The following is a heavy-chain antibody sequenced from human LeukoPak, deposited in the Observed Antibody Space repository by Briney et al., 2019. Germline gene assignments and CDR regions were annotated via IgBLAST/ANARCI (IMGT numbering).Heavy chain of an antibody. J-gene: IGHJ5*02. D-gene: IGHD2-2*01. CDR2: INHSGST. CDR1: GGSISSGGYY. Sequence: PSETLSLTCTVSGGSISSGGYYWSWIRQPPGKGLEWIGEINHSGSTNYNPSLKSRVTISVDTSKNQFSLKLSSVTAADTAVYYCATHCSSTSGCNWFDPWGQGTLVTVSS. V-gene: IGHV4-39*07. CDR3: ATHCSSTSGCNWFDP.